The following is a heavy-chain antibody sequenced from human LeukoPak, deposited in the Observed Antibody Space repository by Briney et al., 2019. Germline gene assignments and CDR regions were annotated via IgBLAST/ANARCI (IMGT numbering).Heavy chain of an antibody. J-gene: IGHJ4*02. CDR1: GYTFTSYA. CDR3: ARALWFSGSGYGAGFDY. Sequence: GASVKVSCKASGYTFTSYAMNWVRQAPGQGLEWMGWINTNTGNPTYAQGFTGRFVFSLDTSVSTAYLQISSLKAEDTAVYYCARALWFSGSGYGAGFDYWGQGTLVTVSS. D-gene: IGHD3-22*01. CDR2: INTNTGNP. V-gene: IGHV7-4-1*02.